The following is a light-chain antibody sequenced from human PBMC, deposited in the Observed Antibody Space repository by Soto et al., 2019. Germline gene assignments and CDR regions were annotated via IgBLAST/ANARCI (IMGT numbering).Light chain of an antibody. V-gene: IGKV1-39*01. CDR3: QQRRDWPPT. CDR1: QGISTY. J-gene: IGKJ3*01. CDR2: AAS. Sequence: DIQMTQSPSSLSASVGDRVTVTCRASQGISTYLNWCQQKPGKAPKLLIYAASSLQSGVPSRFSGSGSDTDFTLTISSLEHEGFEVYSCQQRRDWPPTLGPGTKVDIK.